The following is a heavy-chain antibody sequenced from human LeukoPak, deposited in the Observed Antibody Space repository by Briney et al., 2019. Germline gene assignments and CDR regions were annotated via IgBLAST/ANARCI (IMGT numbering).Heavy chain of an antibody. CDR2: IYSSGST. J-gene: IGHJ4*02. CDR1: GGSISSSNYY. D-gene: IGHD3-10*01. Sequence: SETLSLTCAVSGGSISSSNYYWGWIRQPPGKGLEWIGSIYSSGSTYYNPSLKSRVTISVDTSKNQFSLNLSSVPASDTAVYYCARRGGSGRSFDYWGQGILVTVSS. V-gene: IGHV4-39*01. CDR3: ARRGGSGRSFDY.